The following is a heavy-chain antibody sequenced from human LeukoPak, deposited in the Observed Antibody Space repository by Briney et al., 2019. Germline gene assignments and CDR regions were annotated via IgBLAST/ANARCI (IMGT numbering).Heavy chain of an antibody. D-gene: IGHD1-26*01. CDR2: LSGSGIST. CDR1: GFTFSNSA. J-gene: IGHJ4*02. V-gene: IGHV3-23*01. Sequence: PGGSLRLSCAASGFTFSNSAMSWVRQAPGKGLEWVSTLSGSGISTYYADSVKGRFTISRDNSKNTLYLQMNSLRAEDTAVYYCARVVRGSYFDYWGQGTLVTVSS. CDR3: ARVVRGSYFDY.